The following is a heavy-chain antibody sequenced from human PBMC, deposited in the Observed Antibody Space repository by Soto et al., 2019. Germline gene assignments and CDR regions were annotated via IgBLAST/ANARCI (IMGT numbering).Heavy chain of an antibody. CDR2: VRGNSYGA. V-gene: IGHV3-23*01. CDR1: GFMFENYA. D-gene: IGHD2-8*01. Sequence: GGSLRLSCAASGFMFENYAMIWVRQAPGKGLEWVATVRGNSYGAYYADSVRGRFIISRDNSKNTMSLQLNSLRDGDTAIYYCAKGKSENGVDWLDPWGQGTLVTVSS. J-gene: IGHJ5*02. CDR3: AKGKSENGVDWLDP.